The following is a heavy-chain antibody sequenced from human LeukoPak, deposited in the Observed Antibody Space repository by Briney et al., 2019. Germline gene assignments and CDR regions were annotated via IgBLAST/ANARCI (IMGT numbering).Heavy chain of an antibody. D-gene: IGHD5-12*01. J-gene: IGHJ4*02. V-gene: IGHV3-48*03. CDR1: GFTFSAYE. CDR2: IGSSGSTV. Sequence: GGSLRLSCAASGFTFSAYEMNWVRQAPGKGLEWVSYIGSSGSTVYYADSVKGRFTISRENAKNSLYLQMNSLRAGDTAVYYCARATSGLDYWGQGTLVTVSS. CDR3: ARATSGLDY.